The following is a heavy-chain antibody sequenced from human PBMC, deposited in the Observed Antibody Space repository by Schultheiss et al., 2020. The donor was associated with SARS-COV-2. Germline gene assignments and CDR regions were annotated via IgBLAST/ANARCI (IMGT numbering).Heavy chain of an antibody. Sequence: GGSLRLSCAASGFTFSNYAMTWVRQAPGKGLEWVSAITGSGDVKHYADSVKGRFTISRDISKNTLYLQMNSLRAEDTAVYYCAKDRKGDWGFDYWGQGTLVTVSS. CDR3: AKDRKGDWGFDY. J-gene: IGHJ4*02. CDR2: ITGSGDVK. D-gene: IGHD7-27*01. CDR1: GFTFSNYA. V-gene: IGHV3-23*01.